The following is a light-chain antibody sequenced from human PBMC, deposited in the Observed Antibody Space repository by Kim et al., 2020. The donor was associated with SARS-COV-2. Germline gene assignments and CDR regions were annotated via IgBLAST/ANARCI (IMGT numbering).Light chain of an antibody. CDR3: CSYAGGPWV. CDR2: EDT. V-gene: IGLV2-23*01. J-gene: IGLJ3*02. CDR1: SRDVGGYKL. Sequence: QSALTQPASVSGSPGRSITISCTGTSRDVGGYKLVAWYQQYPGRAPKLIIYEDTKWPSGVSSRFSGSKSGNTASLTIYGLRAEDEADYYCCSYAGGPWVFGGGTQLTVL.